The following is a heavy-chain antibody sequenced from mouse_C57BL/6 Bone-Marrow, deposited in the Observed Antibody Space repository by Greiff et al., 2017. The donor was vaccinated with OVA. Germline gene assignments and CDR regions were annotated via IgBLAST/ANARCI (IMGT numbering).Heavy chain of an antibody. Sequence: VQLQQSGPELVKPGASVKISCKASGYAFSSSWMNWVKQRPGKGLEWIGRIYPGDGDTNYNGKFKGKATLTADKSSSTAYMQLSSLTSEDSAVYFCARNMITRAMDYWGQGTSVTVSS. CDR1: GYAFSSSW. V-gene: IGHV1-82*01. CDR2: IYPGDGDT. CDR3: ARNMITRAMDY. J-gene: IGHJ4*01. D-gene: IGHD2-4*01.